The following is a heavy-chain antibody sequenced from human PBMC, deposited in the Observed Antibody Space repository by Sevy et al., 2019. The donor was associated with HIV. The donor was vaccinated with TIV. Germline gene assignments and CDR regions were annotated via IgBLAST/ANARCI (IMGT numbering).Heavy chain of an antibody. Sequence: GGSLRLSCAASGLTFSTYSMNWVRQAPGKGLEWVSYISSSSSTIYYADSVKGRFTISRDDSKNTLYLQMNSLRSEDTALYYCARDLGYESTGYLPLFDNWGQGTLVTVSS. D-gene: IGHD3-22*01. CDR3: ARDLGYESTGYLPLFDN. V-gene: IGHV3-48*01. CDR2: ISSSSSTI. J-gene: IGHJ4*02. CDR1: GLTFSTYS.